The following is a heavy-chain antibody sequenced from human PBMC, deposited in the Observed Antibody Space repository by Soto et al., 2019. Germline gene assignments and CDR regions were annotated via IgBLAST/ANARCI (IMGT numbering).Heavy chain of an antibody. CDR2: SAPEEGEP. D-gene: IGHD1-26*01. Sequence: GAVTVSRKLAKDALTGLTIDWLRQAPRKGLEWMGRSAPEEGEPIYPQKYQGRVSMPEDPSTDTAYMELTSLRFVHTAVYFCEADRKIVGISGAFDFWGQGTRVTVSS. J-gene: IGHJ4*02. CDR1: KDALTGLT. CDR3: EADRKIVGISGAFDF. V-gene: IGHV1-24*01.